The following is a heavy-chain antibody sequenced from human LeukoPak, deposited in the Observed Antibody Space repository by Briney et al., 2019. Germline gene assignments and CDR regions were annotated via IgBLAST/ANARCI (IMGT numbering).Heavy chain of an antibody. Sequence: GGSLRLSCAASGFTFDDYAMHWVRQAPGKGLEWVSGISWNSGSIGYADSVKGRFTISRDNAKNSLYLQMNSLRAEDTALYYCAKDGAAVGLTYGMDVWGQGTTVTVSS. CDR3: AKDGAAVGLTYGMDV. V-gene: IGHV3-9*01. CDR1: GFTFDDYA. CDR2: ISWNSGSI. D-gene: IGHD6-13*01. J-gene: IGHJ6*02.